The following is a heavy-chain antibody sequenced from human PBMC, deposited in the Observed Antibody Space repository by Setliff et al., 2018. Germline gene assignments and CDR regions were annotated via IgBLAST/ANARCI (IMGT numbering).Heavy chain of an antibody. CDR2: NSA. CDR1: GCTFTNFG. CDR3: ARGPPDFVVVPAAAKFDF. J-gene: IGHJ4*02. D-gene: IGHD2-2*01. V-gene: IGHV1-18*01. Sequence: ASVKVSCKTSGCTFTNFGINWVRQAPGQGLEWMGWNSAYAQKSQGRVTMTTDTPTSTAYMELRSLRSDDTAVYYCARGPPDFVVVPAAAKFDFWGQGTLVTVSS.